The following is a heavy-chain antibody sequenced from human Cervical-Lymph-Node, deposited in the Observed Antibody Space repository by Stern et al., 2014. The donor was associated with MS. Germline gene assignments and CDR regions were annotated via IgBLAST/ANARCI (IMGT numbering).Heavy chain of an antibody. D-gene: IGHD3-16*01. J-gene: IGHJ3*02. V-gene: IGHV3-33*01. CDR2: IWHDGKTK. CDR1: GFTFSFFG. CDR3: ARDGEVIRDAFDI. Sequence: VQLVESGGGVVQPGRSLRLSCAASGFTFSFFGMHWVRQAPGKGLEWVAIIWHDGKTKYYVDSVRGRFTISRDNAKNTLYLQMNSLKVEDTAVYFCARDGEVIRDAFDIWGQGTLVTVSS.